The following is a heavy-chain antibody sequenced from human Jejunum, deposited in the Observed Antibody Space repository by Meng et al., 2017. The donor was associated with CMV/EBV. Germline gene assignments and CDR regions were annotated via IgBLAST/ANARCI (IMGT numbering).Heavy chain of an antibody. D-gene: IGHD1-14*01. Sequence: EVRLLGSGGDLIQPGGSLRLSCAASGFTFRNYAMNWVRQAPGKGLEFISRIGGDGFIEYTDSVKGRFTISRDNSKNTMYLQMNSLRVEDTAVYYCAKDLSVRSEFDYWGQGTLVTVSS. CDR1: GFTFRNYA. CDR2: IGGDGFI. J-gene: IGHJ4*02. V-gene: IGHV3-23*01. CDR3: AKDLSVRSEFDY.